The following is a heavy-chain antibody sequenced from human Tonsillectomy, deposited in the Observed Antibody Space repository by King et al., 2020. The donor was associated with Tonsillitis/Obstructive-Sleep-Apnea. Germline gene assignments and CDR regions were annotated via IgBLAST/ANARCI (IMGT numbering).Heavy chain of an antibody. CDR3: ARGLDFWSGYYTDY. CDR1: GGSFSGYY. D-gene: IGHD3-3*01. Sequence: VQLQQWGAGLLKPSETLSLTCAVYGGSFSGYYWCWIRQPPGKGLEWIGEINHSGSTNYNPSLKSRVTISVDTSKNQFSLKLSSVTAADTAVYYCARGLDFWSGYYTDYWGQGTLVTVSS. CDR2: INHSGST. J-gene: IGHJ4*02. V-gene: IGHV4-34*01.